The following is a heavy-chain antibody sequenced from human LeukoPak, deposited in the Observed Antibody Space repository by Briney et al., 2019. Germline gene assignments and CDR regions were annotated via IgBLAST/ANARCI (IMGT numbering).Heavy chain of an antibody. D-gene: IGHD2-2*01. V-gene: IGHV3-43D*04. CDR3: AEDIAHCSSTSCYPDY. Sequence: GGSLRLSCAASGFTFDDYAMHWVRQAPGKGLEWVSLISWDGGSTYYADSVKGRFTISRDNSKNSLYLQMNSLRAEDTALYYCAEDIAHCSSTSCYPDYWGQGTLVTVSS. J-gene: IGHJ4*02. CDR1: GFTFDDYA. CDR2: ISWDGGST.